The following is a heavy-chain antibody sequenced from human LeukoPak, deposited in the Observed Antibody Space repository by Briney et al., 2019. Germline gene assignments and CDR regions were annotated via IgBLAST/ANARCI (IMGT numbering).Heavy chain of an antibody. D-gene: IGHD3-16*01. V-gene: IGHV4-30-2*02. CDR1: GVSISSGGYS. CDR2: IYHSGST. J-gene: IGHJ4*02. CDR3: ASPGMGY. Sequence: SETLSLTCAVSGVSISSGGYSWSWIRQPPGKGLEWIGYIYHSGSTYYNPSLKSRVTISVDRSKNQFSLRLNSVTAADTAVYYCASPGMGYWGQGTLVTVSS.